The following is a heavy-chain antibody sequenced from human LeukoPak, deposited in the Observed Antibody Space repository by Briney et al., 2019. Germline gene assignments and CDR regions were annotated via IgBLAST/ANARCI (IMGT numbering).Heavy chain of an antibody. Sequence: GASVKVSCKASGYTFTSYDINWVRQATGQGLEWTGWMNPNSGNTGYAQKFQGRVTMTRNTFISTAYMELSSLRSEDTAVYYCARDLSPIRGQNWYFDLWGRGTLVTVSS. CDR3: ARDLSPIRGQNWYFDL. V-gene: IGHV1-8*01. CDR1: GYTFTSYD. J-gene: IGHJ2*01. CDR2: MNPNSGNT. D-gene: IGHD3-3*01.